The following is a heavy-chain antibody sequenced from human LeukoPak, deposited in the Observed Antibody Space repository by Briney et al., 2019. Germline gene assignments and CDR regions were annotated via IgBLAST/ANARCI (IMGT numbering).Heavy chain of an antibody. CDR2: INGSGGTT. Sequence: GGSLRLSCAASGFTFSSYAMSWVRQAPGKGLELVSTINGSGGTTYYADSVKGRFTISRDNSKNTLYLQMNSLRAEDTAVYYCAKIGTGGIEWLPHDFDYWGQGTLVTVSS. CDR1: GFTFSSYA. V-gene: IGHV3-23*01. J-gene: IGHJ4*02. D-gene: IGHD3-3*01. CDR3: AKIGTGGIEWLPHDFDY.